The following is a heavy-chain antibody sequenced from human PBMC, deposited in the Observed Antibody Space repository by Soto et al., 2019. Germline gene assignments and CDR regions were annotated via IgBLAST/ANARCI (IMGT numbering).Heavy chain of an antibody. Sequence: GGSLRLSCAASGFTFDDYAMHWVRQAPGKGLEWVSGISWNSGSIGYADSVKGRFTISRDNAKNSLYLQMNSLRAEDTALYYCAKGKLWFGVDYWGQGTLVTVSS. D-gene: IGHD3-10*01. CDR2: ISWNSGSI. J-gene: IGHJ4*02. CDR3: AKGKLWFGVDY. CDR1: GFTFDDYA. V-gene: IGHV3-9*01.